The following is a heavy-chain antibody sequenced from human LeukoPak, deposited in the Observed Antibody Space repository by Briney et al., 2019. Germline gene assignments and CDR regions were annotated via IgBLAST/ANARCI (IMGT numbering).Heavy chain of an antibody. CDR1: FGDYA. V-gene: IGHV4-34*01. CDR2: INHSGST. Sequence: FGDYAMSWIRQPPGKRLEWIGEINHSGSTNYNPSLKSRVTISVDTSKNQFSLKLSSVTAADTAVYYCARGQHGGTFGGVIVHVSGFDYWGQGTLVTVSS. J-gene: IGHJ4*02. CDR3: ARGQHGGTFGGVIVHVSGFDY. D-gene: IGHD3-16*02.